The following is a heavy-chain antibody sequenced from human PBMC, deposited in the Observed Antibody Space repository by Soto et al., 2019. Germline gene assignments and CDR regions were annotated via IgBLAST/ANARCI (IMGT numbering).Heavy chain of an antibody. J-gene: IGHJ5*02. D-gene: IGHD6-19*01. CDR1: GFTFSSYA. V-gene: IGHV3-30-3*01. CDR3: ARDWTNQWLPWVDP. CDR2: ISYDGSNK. Sequence: QVQLVESGGGVVQPGRSLRLSCAASGFTFSSYAMHWVRQAPGKGLEWVAVISYDGSNKYYADSVKGRFTISRDNSKNTLYLQMNSLRAEDTAVYYCARDWTNQWLPWVDPWGQVTLVTVSS.